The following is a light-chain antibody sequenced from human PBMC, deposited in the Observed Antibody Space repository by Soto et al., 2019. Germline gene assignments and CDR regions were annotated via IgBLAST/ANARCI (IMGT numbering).Light chain of an antibody. CDR3: QQLNSYPIT. CDR1: QNINAW. V-gene: IGKV1-5*01. CDR2: DAS. J-gene: IGKJ5*01. Sequence: DIHMTQSPSSLSVSVGDRVTITCRTSQNINAWLAWYQQRPGQAPKLLIYDASTVQSGVPSRFSGSGSGTDFTLTISSLQPEDFATYYCQQLNSYPITFGQGTRLEIK.